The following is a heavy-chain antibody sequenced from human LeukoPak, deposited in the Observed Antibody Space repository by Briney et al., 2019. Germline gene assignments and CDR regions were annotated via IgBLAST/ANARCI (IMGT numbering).Heavy chain of an antibody. CDR1: GGTFSSYA. V-gene: IGHV1-8*02. CDR2: MNPNSGNT. J-gene: IGHJ4*02. D-gene: IGHD3-10*01. CDR3: ARGRITMVRGVKPPFGY. Sequence: ASVKVSCKASGGTFSSYAISWVRQATGQGLEWMGWMNPNSGNTGYAQKFQGRVTMTRNTSISTAYMELSSLRSEDTAVYYCARGRITMVRGVKPPFGYWGQGTLVTVSS.